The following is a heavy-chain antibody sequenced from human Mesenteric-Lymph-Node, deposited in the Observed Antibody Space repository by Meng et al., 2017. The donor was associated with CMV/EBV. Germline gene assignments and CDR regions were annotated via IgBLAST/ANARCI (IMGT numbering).Heavy chain of an antibody. V-gene: IGHV3-66*01. CDR3: TGDSVSNPNLDY. CDR1: GFNVRDKY. J-gene: IGHJ4*02. D-gene: IGHD3-10*01. Sequence: VHLVGAGGGLVQPGGSLTLSCAASGFNVRDKYMSWVRQAPGKGLEWVCIIYRGDNTYYIDSVKDRFTVSRDNSKNTMYLQMNSLRVEDTAVYYCTGDSVSNPNLDYWGQGTLVTVSS. CDR2: IYRGDNT.